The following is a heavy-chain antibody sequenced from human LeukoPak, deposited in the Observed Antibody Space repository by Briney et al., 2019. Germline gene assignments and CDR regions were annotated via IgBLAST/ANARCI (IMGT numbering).Heavy chain of an antibody. CDR1: GGSFSGYY. D-gene: IGHD2-2*01. CDR3: ARVAPGVVVPHLDN. V-gene: IGHV4-34*01. J-gene: IGHJ4*02. Sequence: SETLSLTCAVYGGSFSGYYWSWIRQPPGKGLEWIGEINHSGSTNYNPSLKSRVTISVDTSKNQFPLKLSSVTAADTAVYYCARVAPGVVVPHLDNWGQGNLVIVSS. CDR2: INHSGST.